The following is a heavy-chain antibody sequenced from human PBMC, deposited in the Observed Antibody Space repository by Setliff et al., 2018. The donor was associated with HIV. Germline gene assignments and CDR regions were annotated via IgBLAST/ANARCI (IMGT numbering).Heavy chain of an antibody. CDR1: GYTFTSSD. V-gene: IGHV1-8*02. J-gene: IGHJ6*03. Sequence: ASVKVSCKASGYTFTSSDINWVRQATGQGLEWMGWMNPNSGNTGYAQRFQGRLTVTRDTSTSTAYMELSSLTSEDTAVYYCARAREMATINYFYYYMDVWGKGTTVTVSS. D-gene: IGHD5-12*01. CDR3: ARAREMATINYFYYYMDV. CDR2: MNPNSGNT.